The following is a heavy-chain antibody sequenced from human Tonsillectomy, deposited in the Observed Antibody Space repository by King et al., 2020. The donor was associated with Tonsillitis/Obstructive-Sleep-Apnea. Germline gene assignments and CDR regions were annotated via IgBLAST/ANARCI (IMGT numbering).Heavy chain of an antibody. CDR3: ARVRELPYY. J-gene: IGHJ4*02. Sequence: VQLVESGGGLVQPGGSLRLSCAASGFTFSNYEMNWVRQAPGKGLEWVSYISSSGNTIYYADSVKGRFTISRDNAKNSLYLQMDSLRAEDTAVYYCARVRELPYYWGQGTLVTVSS. CDR2: ISSSGNTI. V-gene: IGHV3-48*03. D-gene: IGHD1-26*01. CDR1: GFTFSNYE.